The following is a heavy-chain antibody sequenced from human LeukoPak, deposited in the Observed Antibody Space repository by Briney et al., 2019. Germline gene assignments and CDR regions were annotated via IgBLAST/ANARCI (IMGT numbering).Heavy chain of an antibody. J-gene: IGHJ4*02. CDR2: INHSGST. D-gene: IGHD3-10*01. CDR3: ARQKGYYSRGFDY. CDR1: GGSFSGYY. Sequence: SETLSLTCAVYGGSFSGYYWSWIRQPPGKRLEWIGEINHSGSTNYNPSLKSRVTISVDTSKNQFSLKLSSVTAADTAVYYCARQKGYYSRGFDYWGRGTLVTVSS. V-gene: IGHV4-34*01.